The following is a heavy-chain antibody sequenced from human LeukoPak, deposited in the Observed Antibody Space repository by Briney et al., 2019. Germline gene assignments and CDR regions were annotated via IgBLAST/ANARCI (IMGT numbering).Heavy chain of an antibody. V-gene: IGHV1-69*06. CDR2: IIPIFGTA. Sequence: SVKVSCKASGYTFTGYYMHWVRQAPGQGLEWMGGIIPIFGTANYAQKFQGRVTITADKSTSTAYMELSSLRSEDTAVYYCARVGYYGSGSYYNPWGQGTLVTVSS. CDR3: ARVGYYGSGSYYNP. CDR1: GYTFTGYY. J-gene: IGHJ5*02. D-gene: IGHD3-10*01.